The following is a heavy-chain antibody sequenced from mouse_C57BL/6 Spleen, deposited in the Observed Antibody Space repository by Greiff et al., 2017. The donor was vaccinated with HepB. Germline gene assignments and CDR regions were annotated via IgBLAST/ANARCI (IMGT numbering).Heavy chain of an antibody. CDR1: GYAFSSSW. D-gene: IGHD1-1*01. CDR2: IYPGDGDT. V-gene: IGHV1-82*01. J-gene: IGHJ4*01. CDR3: ARYPSTVVATGAMDY. Sequence: VQLQQSGPELVKPGASVKISCKASGYAFSSSWMNWVKQRPGKGLEWIGRIYPGDGDTNYNGKFKGKATLTADKSSSTAYMQLSSLTSEDSAVYFCARYPSTVVATGAMDYWGQGTSVTVSS.